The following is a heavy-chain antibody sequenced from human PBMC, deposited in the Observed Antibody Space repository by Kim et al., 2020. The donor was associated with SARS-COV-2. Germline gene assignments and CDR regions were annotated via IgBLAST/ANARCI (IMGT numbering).Heavy chain of an antibody. V-gene: IGHV3-21*01. Sequence: GGSLRLSCAASGFTFSSYSMNWVRQAPGKGLEWVSSISSSSSYIYSAASVKGRFTISRDNAKNSLYLQMNSLSAEDTAVYYSTRARVVGAAAFDYWGQGT. J-gene: IGHJ4*02. CDR3: TRARVVGAAAFDY. D-gene: IGHD1-26*01. CDR2: ISSSSSYI. CDR1: GFTFSSYS.